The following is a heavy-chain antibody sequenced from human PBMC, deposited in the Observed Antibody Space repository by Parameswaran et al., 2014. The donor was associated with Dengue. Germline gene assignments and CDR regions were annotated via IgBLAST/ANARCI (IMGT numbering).Heavy chain of an antibody. V-gene: IGHV4-4*02. D-gene: IGHD2-2*02. CDR2: IFHTGYT. Sequence: VRQAPGKGLEWIGEIFHTGYTDYNPSLKSRVTISADKSKNHFSLRLSSVTAADTAVYYCARGGGWTCSTTSCYRGYFDYWGQGTLVTVSS. CDR3: ARGGGWTCSTTSCYRGYFDY. J-gene: IGHJ4*02.